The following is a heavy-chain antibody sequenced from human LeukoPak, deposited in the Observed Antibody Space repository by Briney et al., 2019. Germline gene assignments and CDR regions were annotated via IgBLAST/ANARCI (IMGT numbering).Heavy chain of an antibody. J-gene: IGHJ4*02. Sequence: ASVKVSCKASGYXFTGYYIHWVRQAPGQGLEWMGWINPNSGGTNYAQKFQGRVTMTRDTSISTAYMELSRLRSDDTAVYYCARDPVGYCSGGSCYGYYFDYWGQGTLVTVSS. CDR3: ARDPVGYCSGGSCYGYYFDY. CDR1: GYXFTGYY. V-gene: IGHV1-2*02. D-gene: IGHD2-15*01. CDR2: INPNSGGT.